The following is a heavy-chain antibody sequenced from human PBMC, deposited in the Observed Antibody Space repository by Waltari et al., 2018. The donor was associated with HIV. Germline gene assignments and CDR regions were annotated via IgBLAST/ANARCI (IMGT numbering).Heavy chain of an antibody. V-gene: IGHV1-18*04. D-gene: IGHD2-2*02. CDR1: GYTFNNYG. CDR2: ISAYKGNT. Sequence: QVQLMQSGPEVKKPGASVKVSCTASGYTFNNYGISWVRQAPGQGLEWMGWISAYKGNTKYAQKVQGKGTMTTDTSTSTAYMELRGLSSDDTAVYYCARRSCNSSSCFTYFYYFAMDVWGQGTTVTVSS. J-gene: IGHJ6*02. CDR3: ARRSCNSSSCFTYFYYFAMDV.